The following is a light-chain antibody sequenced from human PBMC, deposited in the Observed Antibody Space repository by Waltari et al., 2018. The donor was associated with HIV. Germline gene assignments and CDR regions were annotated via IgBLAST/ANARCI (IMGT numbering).Light chain of an antibody. CDR3: QSYDRSLSASVV. V-gene: IGLV1-40*01. CDR2: GNK. J-gene: IGLJ2*01. CDR1: SSNLGAAYG. Sequence: QSVLTQPPSVSGAPGQRLTISGTGGSSNLGAAYGVHLFQQIPGTAPKLLIPGNKNRPSGVPDRFSASKSGASASLAITGLQAEDEADYFCQSYDRSLSASVVFGGGTKLTVL.